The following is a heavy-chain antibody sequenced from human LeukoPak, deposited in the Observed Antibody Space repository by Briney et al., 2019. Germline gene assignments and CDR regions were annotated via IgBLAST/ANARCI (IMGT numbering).Heavy chain of an antibody. CDR1: GFDFNTFG. CDR2: ISWDGSDK. Sequence: GGSLRLSCVASGFDFNTFGMHWVRQAPDTGLEWVAVISWDGSDKYYADSVKGRFTISRDNSKNTLYLQMDSLRSEDTGVYYCVRQAQEDYWGQGTVVTVSS. V-gene: IGHV3-30*03. J-gene: IGHJ4*02. CDR3: VRQAQEDY.